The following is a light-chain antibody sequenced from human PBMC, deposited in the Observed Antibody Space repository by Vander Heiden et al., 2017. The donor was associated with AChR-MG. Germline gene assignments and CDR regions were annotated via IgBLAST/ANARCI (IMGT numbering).Light chain of an antibody. CDR2: DNN. V-gene: IGLV1-51*01. CDR1: SSNIGNY. CDR3: GTWDSSLSAYV. J-gene: IGLJ1*01. Sequence: QSVLTQPPSVSAAPGQRVTISCSGSSSNIGNYVSWYQQLPGTAPKLLICDNNVRPSGVPDRFSGSKSGTSATLGITGLQTGDEADYYCGTWDSSLSAYVFGSGTKVTVL.